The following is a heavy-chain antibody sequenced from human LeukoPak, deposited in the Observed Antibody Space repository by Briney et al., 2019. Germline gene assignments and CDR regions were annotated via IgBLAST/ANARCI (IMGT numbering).Heavy chain of an antibody. CDR3: ARRSVTRWYYSD. CDR2: ISPRGGT. CDR1: GDSISSYY. D-gene: IGHD3-10*01. J-gene: IGHJ4*02. V-gene: IGHV4-4*09. Sequence: SETLSLTCSVSGDSISSYYWSWIRQPPGKGLEWIGYISPRGGTNYNPSPTSRVTVLVDTSKNLFSLNMDFVTAADTAVYFCARRSVTRWYYSDWGQGTLVTVSS.